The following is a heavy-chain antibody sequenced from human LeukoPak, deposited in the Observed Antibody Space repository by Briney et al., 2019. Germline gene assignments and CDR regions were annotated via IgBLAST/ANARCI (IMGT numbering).Heavy chain of an antibody. CDR2: IKQDGSEK. CDR3: ARDTAYYSGSGSYYYFDY. V-gene: IGHV3-7*01. CDR1: GFTFSSYA. D-gene: IGHD3-10*01. J-gene: IGHJ4*02. Sequence: GGSLRLSCAASGFTFSSYAMSWVRQAPGKGLEWVANIKQDGSEKYYVDSVKGRFTISRDNAKNSLYLQMNSLRAEDTAVYYCARDTAYYSGSGSYYYFDYWGQGTLVTVSS.